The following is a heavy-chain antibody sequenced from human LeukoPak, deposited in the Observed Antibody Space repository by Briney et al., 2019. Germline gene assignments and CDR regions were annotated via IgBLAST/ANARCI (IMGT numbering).Heavy chain of an antibody. CDR3: ASVAGSGARNWFDP. V-gene: IGHV4-4*02. CDR1: GGSISSTNW. J-gene: IGHJ5*02. Sequence: PSGTLSLTCAVSGGSISSTNWWSWVRQPPGKGLEWIGESYHSGTTNYNPSLKSRVTISVDKSKNQFSLKLSSVTAADTAMYYCASVAGSGARNWFDPWGQGTLVTVSS. CDR2: SYHSGTT. D-gene: IGHD3-10*01.